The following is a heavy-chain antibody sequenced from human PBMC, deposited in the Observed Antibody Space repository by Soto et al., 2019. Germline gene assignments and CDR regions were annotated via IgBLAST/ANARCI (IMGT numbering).Heavy chain of an antibody. CDR1: GGSISSYY. CDR3: ASNYGSGIYYPPGSLWY. Sequence: PSETLSLTCTVSGGSISSYYWSWIRQPPGKGLEWIGYIYYSGSTNYNPSLKSRVTISVDTSKNQFSLKLSSVTAADTAVYYCASNYGSGIYYPPGSLWYWAKGPPVTVSS. D-gene: IGHD3-10*01. CDR2: IYYSGST. V-gene: IGHV4-59*08. J-gene: IGHJ4*02.